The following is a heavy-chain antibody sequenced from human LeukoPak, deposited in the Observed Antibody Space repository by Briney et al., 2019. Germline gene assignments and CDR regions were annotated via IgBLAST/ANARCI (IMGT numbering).Heavy chain of an antibody. V-gene: IGHV3-7*01. CDR1: GLSFSGQW. D-gene: IGHD6-19*01. J-gene: IGHJ4*02. CDR2: IKYDGGEK. Sequence: PGGSLRLSCTASGLSFSGQWMNWVRQSPGQGLEWVANIKYDGGEKYYVDSVKGRFTISRDNSKNTLYLQMNSLRAEDTAVYYCAKGSVSRQWLVGIDYWGQGTLVTVSS. CDR3: AKGSVSRQWLVGIDY.